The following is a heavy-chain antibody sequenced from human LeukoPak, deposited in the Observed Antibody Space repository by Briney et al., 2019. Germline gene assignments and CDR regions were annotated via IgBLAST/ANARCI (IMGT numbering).Heavy chain of an antibody. D-gene: IGHD1-1*01. Sequence: GESLKISCKGSGYSFTSYWIGWVRQMPGKGLEWMGIIYPGDSDTRYSPSFQGQVTISADKSISTAYLQWSSLKASDTAMYYCARGFDPQLEPLWAFDIWGQGTMVTVSS. CDR3: ARGFDPQLEPLWAFDI. CDR2: IYPGDSDT. J-gene: IGHJ3*02. CDR1: GYSFTSYW. V-gene: IGHV5-51*01.